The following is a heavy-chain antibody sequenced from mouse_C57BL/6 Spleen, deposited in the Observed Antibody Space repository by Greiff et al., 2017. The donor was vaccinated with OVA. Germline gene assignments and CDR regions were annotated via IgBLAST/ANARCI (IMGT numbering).Heavy chain of an antibody. CDR1: GFTFSDYG. Sequence: EVQVVESGGGLVKPGGSLKLSCAASGFTFSDYGMHWVRQAPEKGLEWVAYISSGSSTIYYADTVKGRFTISRDNAKNTLFLQMTSLRSEDTAMYYCARLGLLGAMDYWGQGTSVTVSS. V-gene: IGHV5-17*01. J-gene: IGHJ4*01. CDR2: ISSGSSTI. CDR3: ARLGLLGAMDY. D-gene: IGHD2-3*01.